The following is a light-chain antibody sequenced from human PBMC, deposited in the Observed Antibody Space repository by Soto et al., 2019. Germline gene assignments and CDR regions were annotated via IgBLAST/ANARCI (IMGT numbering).Light chain of an antibody. Sequence: EILMTQSPLSLSVTPGQPASISCKSSQSLVHSDGETYLYWYLQKPGQPPQLLIYELDKRFSGVPARFSGSGSGTDFTLKISRVEADDVGVYYCMQGVQLPPTFGGGNKVEI. J-gene: IGKJ4*01. CDR2: ELD. CDR3: MQGVQLPPT. CDR1: QSLVHSDGETY. V-gene: IGKV2D-29*01.